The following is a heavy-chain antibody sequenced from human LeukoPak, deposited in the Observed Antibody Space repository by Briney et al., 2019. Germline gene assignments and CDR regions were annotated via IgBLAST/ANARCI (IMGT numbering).Heavy chain of an antibody. D-gene: IGHD3-10*01. J-gene: IGHJ4*02. CDR3: AKEGSAYDY. CDR2: IYYTGST. V-gene: IGHV4-59*01. CDR1: GGSISSYY. Sequence: SETLSLTCTVSGGSISSYYWSWIRQPPGERMEWIGYIYYTGSTNYNPSLKSRVTMSVDTSKNQFSLKLNSVTAADTAVYYCAKEGSAYDYWGQGTLVTVSS.